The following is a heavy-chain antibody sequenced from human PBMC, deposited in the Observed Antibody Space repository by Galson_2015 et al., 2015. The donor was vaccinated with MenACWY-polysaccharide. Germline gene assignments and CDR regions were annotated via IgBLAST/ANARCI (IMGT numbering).Heavy chain of an antibody. D-gene: IGHD6-13*01. CDR3: AREGSRIVFHAFDT. CDR2: IQYDGTNK. CDR1: GLRFSGSG. J-gene: IGHJ3*02. V-gene: IGHV3-33*01. Sequence: SLRLSCAASGLRFSGSGMHWVRQAPGKGLEWMAVIQYDGTNKVYADSVKGRFTISRDNSRNTLYLEMNSLRAEDTTVYYCAREGSRIVFHAFDTWGQGTMVTVSS.